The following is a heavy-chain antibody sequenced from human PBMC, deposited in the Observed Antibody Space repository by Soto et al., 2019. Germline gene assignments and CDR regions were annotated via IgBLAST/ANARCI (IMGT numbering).Heavy chain of an antibody. CDR3: ARGDRGDSHYYDSSGYYSS. V-gene: IGHV1-69*01. CDR2: ITPLFATA. D-gene: IGHD3-22*01. Sequence: QVQLVQSGAEVKKPASSVKVSCKASGGTFSSYAISWVRQAPGQGLEWMGGITPLFATANYAQKFQGRVTITADESTSTANMELSGLRSEDTAVYYCARGDRGDSHYYDSSGYYSSWGQGTLVTVSS. J-gene: IGHJ4*02. CDR1: GGTFSSYA.